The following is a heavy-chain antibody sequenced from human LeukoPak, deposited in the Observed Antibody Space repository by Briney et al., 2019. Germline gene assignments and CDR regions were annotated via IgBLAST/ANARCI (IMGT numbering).Heavy chain of an antibody. CDR3: ARATRTKVHGSGSYYLRGNWFDP. CDR2: ISAYNGNT. D-gene: IGHD3-10*01. CDR1: GYTFTSYG. V-gene: IGHV1-18*01. Sequence: ASVKVSCKASGYTFTSYGISWVRQAPGQGLEWMGWISAYNGNTNYAQKLQGRVTMTTDTSTSTAYMELRSLRSDDTAVYYCARATRTKVHGSGSYYLRGNWFDPWGQGTLVTVSS. J-gene: IGHJ5*02.